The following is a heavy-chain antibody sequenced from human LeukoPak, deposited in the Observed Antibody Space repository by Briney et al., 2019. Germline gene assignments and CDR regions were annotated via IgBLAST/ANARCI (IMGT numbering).Heavy chain of an antibody. Sequence: SETLSLTCTVSGGSISSSSYYWGWIRQPPGKRLEWIGSIYYSGSTYYNPSLKSRVTISVDTSKNQFSLKLSSVTAADTAVYYCARTRVLLWFGEQTATFDYWGQGTLVTVSS. CDR2: IYYSGST. CDR1: GGSISSSSYY. D-gene: IGHD3-10*01. CDR3: ARTRVLLWFGEQTATFDY. V-gene: IGHV4-39*01. J-gene: IGHJ4*02.